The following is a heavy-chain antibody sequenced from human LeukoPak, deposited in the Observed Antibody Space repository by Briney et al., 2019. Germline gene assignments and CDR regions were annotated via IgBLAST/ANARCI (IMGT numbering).Heavy chain of an antibody. CDR2: INHSGST. CDR3: ARGLSYYCGSGSYRFSYYYYMDV. D-gene: IGHD3-10*01. V-gene: IGHV4-34*01. J-gene: IGHJ6*03. CDR1: GGSFSGYY. Sequence: SETLSLTCAVYGGSFSGYYWSWIRQPPGKGLEGIGEINHSGSTNYNPSLKSRVTISVDTSKNQFSLKLSSVTAADTAVYYCARGLSYYCGSGSYRFSYYYYMDVWGKGTTVTVSS.